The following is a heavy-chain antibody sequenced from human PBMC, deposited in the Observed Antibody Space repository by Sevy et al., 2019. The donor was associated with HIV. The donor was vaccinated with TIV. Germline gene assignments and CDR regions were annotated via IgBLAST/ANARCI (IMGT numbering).Heavy chain of an antibody. D-gene: IGHD3-22*01. CDR1: GFPFSSYA. Sequence: GGSLRLSCAASGFPFSSYAMSWVRQAPGKGLVWVSRINSDGSSTSYADSVEGRFTISRDNAKNTLYLQMNSLRAEDTAVYYCARDLGGYYDSSGYAHAFDIWGQGTMVTVSS. V-gene: IGHV3-74*01. CDR2: INSDGSST. J-gene: IGHJ3*02. CDR3: ARDLGGYYDSSGYAHAFDI.